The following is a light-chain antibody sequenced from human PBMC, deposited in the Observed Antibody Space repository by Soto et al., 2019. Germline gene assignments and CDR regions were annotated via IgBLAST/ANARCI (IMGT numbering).Light chain of an antibody. CDR1: QSVSSSC. J-gene: IGKJ5*01. V-gene: IGKV3-20*01. CDR2: AAS. Sequence: EIVLTQSPGTLSLSPGERATLSCRASQSVSSSCLAWYQQKPGQAPRLVIYAASSRATGIPDRFSGSGSGTDFTLNINRLEPEDFAVYYCQQYGSSPLITFGQGTRLEI. CDR3: QQYGSSPLIT.